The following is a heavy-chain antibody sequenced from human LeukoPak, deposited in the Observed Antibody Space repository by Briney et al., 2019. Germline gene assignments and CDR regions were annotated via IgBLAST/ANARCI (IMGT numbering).Heavy chain of an antibody. J-gene: IGHJ6*02. CDR1: GFSVSSND. V-gene: IGHV3-53*01. Sequence: GGSLRLSCAASGFSVSSNDMSWVRQAPGKGLGWVSLIHSGGTRYTDSVRGRFTISRDNARNSLYLQMNSLRAEDTAVYYCAKGHRGDYGMDVWGQGTTVTVSS. CDR3: AKGHRGDYGMDV. CDR2: IHSGGTR. D-gene: IGHD4-17*01.